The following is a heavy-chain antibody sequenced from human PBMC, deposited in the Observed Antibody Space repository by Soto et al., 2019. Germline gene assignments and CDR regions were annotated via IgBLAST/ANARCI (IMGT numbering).Heavy chain of an antibody. CDR1: GFSLSSSGVG. CDR2: IYWDNYK. J-gene: IGHJ4*02. V-gene: IGHV2-5*02. CDR3: ARVMGSGTVGVFDY. D-gene: IGHD6-13*01. Sequence: QITLKESGPPLVKPTQTLTLTSTFSGFSLSSSGVGVGWIRQPPGKALEWLALIYWDNYKQYSPSLKNRFTITKDTSKNQVVLTMTKMEPVDTDTYYCARVMGSGTVGVFDYWGQGTLVTVSS.